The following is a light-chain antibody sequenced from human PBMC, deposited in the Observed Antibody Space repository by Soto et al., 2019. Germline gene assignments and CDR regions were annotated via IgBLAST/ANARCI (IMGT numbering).Light chain of an antibody. J-gene: IGKJ4*01. CDR1: QSLGSTF. CDR3: HQYGTLPLS. Sequence: EILLTQSPGTLSLSPGDRATLSCRASQSLGSTFLAWYQQKSGQSPRLLIYGASDRATDIPDRSNGSGSGADFTLTISRLEPEDFAVYFCHQYGTLPLSFGGGTKV. V-gene: IGKV3-20*01. CDR2: GAS.